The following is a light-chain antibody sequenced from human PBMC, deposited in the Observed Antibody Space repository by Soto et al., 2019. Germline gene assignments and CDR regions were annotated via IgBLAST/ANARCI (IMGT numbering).Light chain of an antibody. CDR3: QQYDSYSWT. CDR2: DAS. V-gene: IGKV1-5*01. Sequence: DIQMTHSPSTLSSSVVDRFTITFRASQSISSWLAWYQQKPGKAPKLLIYDASSLESGVPSRFSGSGSGTEFTLTISSLQTDDFATYYCQQYDSYSWTFGQGTK. J-gene: IGKJ1*01. CDR1: QSISSW.